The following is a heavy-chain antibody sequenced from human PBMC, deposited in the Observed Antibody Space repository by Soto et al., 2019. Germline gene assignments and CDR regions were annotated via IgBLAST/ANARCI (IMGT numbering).Heavy chain of an antibody. CDR3: ARGPYSSYRSLYGMDV. CDR2: IIPIFGTA. CDR1: GGTFSSYA. J-gene: IGHJ6*02. V-gene: IGHV1-69*06. Sequence: SVKASCKASGGTFSSYAISWVRQAPGQGLEWMGGIIPIFGTANYAQKFQGRVTITADKSTSTAYMELSSLRSEDTAVYYCARGPYSSYRSLYGMDVWGQGTKVTVYS. D-gene: IGHD6-6*01.